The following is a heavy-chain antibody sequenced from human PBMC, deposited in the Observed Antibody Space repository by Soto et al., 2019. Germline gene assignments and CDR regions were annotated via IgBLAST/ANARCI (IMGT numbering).Heavy chain of an antibody. J-gene: IGHJ4*02. V-gene: IGHV5-51*01. D-gene: IGHD3-22*01. Sequence: EVQLVQSGAEVKKPGESLKISCKGSGYSFTSYWIGWVRQMPGKGLEWMGIIYPGDSDTRYSPSFQGQVTISADKSISTAYLQWSSLKASDTAMYYCARQGGYYDSSGYRLGYFDYWGQGTLVTVSS. CDR3: ARQGGYYDSSGYRLGYFDY. CDR1: GYSFTSYW. CDR2: IYPGDSDT.